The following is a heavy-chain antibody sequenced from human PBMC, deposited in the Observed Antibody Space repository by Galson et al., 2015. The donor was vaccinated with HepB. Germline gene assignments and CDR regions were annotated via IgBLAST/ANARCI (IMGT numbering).Heavy chain of an antibody. CDR1: GGTFSSYA. D-gene: IGHD6-13*01. CDR2: IIPIFGTA. V-gene: IGHV1-69*13. Sequence: SVKVSCKASGGTFSSYAISWVRQAPGQGLEWMGGIIPIFGTANYAQKFQGRVTITADESTSTAYMELSSLRSEDTAVYYCARDSGRDSSSWYGGNYYYGMDVWGQGTTVTVSS. CDR3: ARDSGRDSSSWYGGNYYYGMDV. J-gene: IGHJ6*02.